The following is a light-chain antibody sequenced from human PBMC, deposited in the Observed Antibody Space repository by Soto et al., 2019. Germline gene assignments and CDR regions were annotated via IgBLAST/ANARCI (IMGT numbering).Light chain of an antibody. V-gene: IGKV1-5*03. Sequence: DIQMTQSPSTLSGSVGDRVTITCRASQTISSWLAWYQQKPVKAPKLLIYKSSTLKSGVQSRFSGSGSGTEFTLTISSLQPDNFATYYCQHYNSYSEAFGQGTKV. CDR1: QTISSW. J-gene: IGKJ1*01. CDR2: KSS. CDR3: QHYNSYSEA.